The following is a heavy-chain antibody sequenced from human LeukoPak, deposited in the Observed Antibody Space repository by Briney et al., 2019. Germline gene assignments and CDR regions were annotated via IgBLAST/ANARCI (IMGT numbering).Heavy chain of an antibody. CDR1: GFTFSNAW. J-gene: IGHJ1*01. CDR3: AGSSVATSEYFQH. V-gene: IGHV3-11*04. D-gene: IGHD5-12*01. Sequence: PGGSLRLSCAASGFTFSNAWMSWVRQAPGKGLEWVSHIRSSGADIRYADSVKGRFTISRDDAKNSLFLQMNSLRAEDTAVYYCAGSSVATSEYFQHWGQGTLVTVSS. CDR2: IRSSGADI.